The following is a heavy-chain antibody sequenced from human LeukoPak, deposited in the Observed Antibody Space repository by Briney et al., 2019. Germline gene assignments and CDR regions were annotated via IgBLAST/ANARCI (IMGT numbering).Heavy chain of an antibody. V-gene: IGHV3-23*01. Sequence: PGGSLRLSCAASGFTFSSYAMSWVRQAPGKGLEWVSAISGSGGSIYYADSVKGRFTISRDNSKNTLYLQMNSLRAEDTAVYYCAKPMDSSGYYLHYFDYWGQGTLVTVSS. CDR2: ISGSGGSI. CDR3: AKPMDSSGYYLHYFDY. CDR1: GFTFSSYA. J-gene: IGHJ4*02. D-gene: IGHD3-22*01.